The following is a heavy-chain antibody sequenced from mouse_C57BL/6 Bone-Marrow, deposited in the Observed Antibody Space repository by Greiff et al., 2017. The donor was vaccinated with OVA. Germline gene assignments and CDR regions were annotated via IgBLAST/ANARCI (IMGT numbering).Heavy chain of an antibody. CDR3: AKVGIRVVATQDAMDY. V-gene: IGHV2-3*01. CDR2: IWGDGST. J-gene: IGHJ4*01. D-gene: IGHD1-1*01. CDR1: GFSLTSYG. Sequence: QVQLKESGPGLVAPSQSLSITCTVSGFSLTSYGVSWGSQTPGKGLEWLGVIWGDGSTNYHSALISRLSISKDNSKSQVFLKLNSLQTDDTATYYCAKVGIRVVATQDAMDYWGQGTSVTVSS.